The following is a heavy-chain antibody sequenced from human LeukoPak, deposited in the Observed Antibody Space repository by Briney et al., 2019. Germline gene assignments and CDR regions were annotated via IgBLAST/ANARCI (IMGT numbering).Heavy chain of an antibody. D-gene: IGHD3-22*01. J-gene: IGHJ4*02. V-gene: IGHV3-30*18. CDR1: GFTFSSYG. Sequence: PGRSLRLSCAASGFTFSSYGMNWVRQAPGKGLEWVAVISYDGSNKYYADSVKGRFTISRDNTKNTLYLQMNSLRAEDTAVYYCAKCATLVVVPFGFWDGGQGTGVTVSS. CDR3: AKCATLVVVPFGFWD. CDR2: ISYDGSNK.